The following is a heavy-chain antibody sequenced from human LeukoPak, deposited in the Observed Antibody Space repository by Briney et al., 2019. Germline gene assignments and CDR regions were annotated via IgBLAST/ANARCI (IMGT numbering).Heavy chain of an antibody. CDR2: IYHSGST. Sequence: PSGTLSLTCAVSGGSISSSNWWSWVRQPPGKGLEWIGEIYHSGSTNYNPSLKSRVTIPIDKSKNQFSLKLSSVTAADTALYYCASGDYLYFDYWGRGTLVTVSS. J-gene: IGHJ4*02. CDR1: GGSISSSNW. V-gene: IGHV4-4*02. D-gene: IGHD2/OR15-2a*01. CDR3: ASGDYLYFDY.